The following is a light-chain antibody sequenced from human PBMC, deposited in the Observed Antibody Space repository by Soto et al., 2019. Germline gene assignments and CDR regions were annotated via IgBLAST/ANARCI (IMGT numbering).Light chain of an antibody. V-gene: IGKV3-11*01. J-gene: IGKJ5*01. CDR1: QSISRY. Sequence: DIVLTQSPGTLCLSPGERAILSCRASQSISRYLAWYQQKPGQAPRLLILDASNRATGIPARFSGSGSGTDFTLTISSLESEDFAVYCCQQRTNWVTFGQGTRLEN. CDR3: QQRTNWVT. CDR2: DAS.